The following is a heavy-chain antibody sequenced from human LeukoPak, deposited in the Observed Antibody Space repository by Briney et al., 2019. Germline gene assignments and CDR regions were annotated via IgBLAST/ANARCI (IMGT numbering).Heavy chain of an antibody. V-gene: IGHV1-69*13. D-gene: IGHD2-2*01. J-gene: IGHJ1*01. CDR3: ARSCSSTSCYGYFQH. CDR1: GGTFSSYA. Sequence: SVKVSCKASGGTFSSYAISWVRQAPGQGLEWMGGIIPIFGTANYAQKFRGRVTITADESTSTAYMELSSLRSEDTAVYYCARSCSSTSCYGYFQHWGQGTLVTVSS. CDR2: IIPIFGTA.